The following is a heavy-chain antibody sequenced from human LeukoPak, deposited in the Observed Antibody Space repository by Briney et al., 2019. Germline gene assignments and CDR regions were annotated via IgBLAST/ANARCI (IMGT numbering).Heavy chain of an antibody. CDR3: ARSRGDNVWGNYRPNCFDP. CDR1: GGSISSYY. D-gene: IGHD3-16*02. J-gene: IGHJ5*02. Sequence: SETLSLTCTVSGGSISSYYWSWIRQPPGKGLEWIGYIYYSGSTYYNPSLKSRVTISVDTSKNQFSLKLSSVTAADTAVYYCARSRGDNVWGNYRPNCFDPWGQGILVTVSS. V-gene: IGHV4-59*04. CDR2: IYYSGST.